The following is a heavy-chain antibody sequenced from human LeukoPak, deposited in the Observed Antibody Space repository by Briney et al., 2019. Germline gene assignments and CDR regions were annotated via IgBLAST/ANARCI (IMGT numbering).Heavy chain of an antibody. CDR2: IKQDGSEK. CDR3: ARSVVVPAAMNGMDV. J-gene: IGHJ6*02. CDR1: GFTFSSYW. Sequence: PGGSLRLSCAASGFTFSSYWMSWVRQAPGKGLEWVSNIKQDGSEKYYVDSVKGRFTISRDNAKNSLYLQMNSLRAEDTAVYYCARSVVVPAAMNGMDVWGPGTTVTVSS. D-gene: IGHD2-2*01. V-gene: IGHV3-7*01.